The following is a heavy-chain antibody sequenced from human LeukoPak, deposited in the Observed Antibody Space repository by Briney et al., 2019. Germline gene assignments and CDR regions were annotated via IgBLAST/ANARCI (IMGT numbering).Heavy chain of an antibody. CDR1: GFNFSDSR. J-gene: IGHJ4*02. D-gene: IGHD2-21*01. Sequence: GGSLRLSCVTSGFNFSDSRMTWVRQAPGKGLQWVANVNRDGTGKHLLDSMEGRFTISRDNAKKSLYLQMSSLRPQDTAVYFCVRGDWYFESWGQGTLVTVSS. CDR3: VRGDWYFES. CDR2: VNRDGTGK. V-gene: IGHV3-7*04.